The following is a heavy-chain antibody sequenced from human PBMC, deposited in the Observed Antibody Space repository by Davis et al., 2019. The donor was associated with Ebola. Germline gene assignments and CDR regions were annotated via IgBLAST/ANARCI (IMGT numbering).Heavy chain of an antibody. CDR2: INAGNGNT. D-gene: IGHD2-21*01. CDR3: ARTYCGGDCYSTAGWYFDL. CDR1: GYTFTSYA. J-gene: IGHJ2*01. V-gene: IGHV1-3*01. Sequence: ASVKVSCKASGYTFTSYAMHWVRQAPGQRLEWMGWINAGNGNTKYSQKFQGRVTITRDTSASTAYMELSSLRSEDTAVYYCARTYCGGDCYSTAGWYFDLWGQGTLVTVSS.